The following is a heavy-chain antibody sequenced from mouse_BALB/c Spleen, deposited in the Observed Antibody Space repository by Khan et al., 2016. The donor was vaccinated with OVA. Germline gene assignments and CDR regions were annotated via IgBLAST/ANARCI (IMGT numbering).Heavy chain of an antibody. Sequence: QIQLVQSGPELKKPGETVKISCKASGYTFTNYGMNWVKQAPKKGLKWMGWINTYTGEPTYADDFKGRFAFSLETSASTAYVQINNLKNEDMATYFCAKSREYDYDEFAYWGQGTLVTVSA. J-gene: IGHJ3*01. CDR2: INTYTGEP. V-gene: IGHV9-1*02. CDR1: GYTFTNYG. CDR3: AKSREYDYDEFAY. D-gene: IGHD2-4*01.